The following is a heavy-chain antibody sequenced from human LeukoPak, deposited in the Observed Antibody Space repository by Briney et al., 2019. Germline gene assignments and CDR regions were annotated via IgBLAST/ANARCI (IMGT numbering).Heavy chain of an antibody. J-gene: IGHJ4*02. CDR1: GFTFNSFA. V-gene: IGHV3-23*01. D-gene: IGHD1-26*01. Sequence: GGSLRLSCAASGFTFNSFAMNWVRQAPGKGLEWVSVVSGGGYSTYYADSMKGRFTISRDNSKNTLYLQMNSLRAEDTAVYYCAREGSGSYYAVFDYWGQGTLVTVSS. CDR2: VSGGGYST. CDR3: AREGSGSYYAVFDY.